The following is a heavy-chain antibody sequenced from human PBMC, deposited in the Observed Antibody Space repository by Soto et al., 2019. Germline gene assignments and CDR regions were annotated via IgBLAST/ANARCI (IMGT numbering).Heavy chain of an antibody. V-gene: IGHV4-4*02. CDR1: GGSISSSNW. D-gene: IGHD3-10*01. CDR3: ARRWGEGRVDY. J-gene: IGHJ4*02. CDR2: IYHSGNT. Sequence: QVQLQESGPGLVKPSGTLSLTCAVSGGSISSSNWWSWVRQPPGKGLEWIGEIYHSGNTNYNPSLKSRVPIGVDQFKNQFSLKLSSVTAADTAVYYCARRWGEGRVDYWGQGTLVTVSS.